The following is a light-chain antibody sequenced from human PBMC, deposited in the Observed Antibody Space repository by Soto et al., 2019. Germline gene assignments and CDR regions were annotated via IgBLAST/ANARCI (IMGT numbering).Light chain of an antibody. CDR3: QQYINWPPLT. Sequence: EIVLTQSPATLSLSPGERATLSCRASQSVSSYLAWYQQKPGQAPRLLIYDASNRATGIPARFSGSGSGTDFTLTISSLQSEDFAVYYCQQYINWPPLTFGGGTKVDI. CDR2: DAS. V-gene: IGKV3-11*01. J-gene: IGKJ4*01. CDR1: QSVSSY.